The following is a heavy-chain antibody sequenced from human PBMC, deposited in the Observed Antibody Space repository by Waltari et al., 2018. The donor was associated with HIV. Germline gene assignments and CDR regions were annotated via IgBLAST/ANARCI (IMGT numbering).Heavy chain of an antibody. CDR1: GFIFSNAG. D-gene: IGHD5-12*01. V-gene: IGHV3-15*01. CDR3: TTDNMIIVALDY. CDR2: IKRKSGGGTA. J-gene: IGHJ4*02. Sequence: EVQLVESGGGLVKPGGSLRLACADSGFIFSNAGMNWVRQAPGKGLEWVGRIKRKSGGGTADYAAPVKGRFTISRDDSKNVLYLQMNSLKTEDTAVYYCTTDNMIIVALDYWGQGTLLTVSS.